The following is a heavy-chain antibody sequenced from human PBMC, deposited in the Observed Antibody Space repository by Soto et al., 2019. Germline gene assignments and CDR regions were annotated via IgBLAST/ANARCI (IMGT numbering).Heavy chain of an antibody. CDR3: ARGRGGTQTYYFDY. D-gene: IGHD2-15*01. Sequence: QVQLQESGPGLVKPSETLSLTCTVSGGSISSYTWSWIRQPPAKGLEWIGYIYYSGSTNYNPSLKSRVTISEDTSNNQFSLKLSSVTAADTAVYYCARGRGGTQTYYFDYWGQGTLVTVSS. CDR2: IYYSGST. V-gene: IGHV4-59*01. CDR1: GGSISSYT. J-gene: IGHJ4*02.